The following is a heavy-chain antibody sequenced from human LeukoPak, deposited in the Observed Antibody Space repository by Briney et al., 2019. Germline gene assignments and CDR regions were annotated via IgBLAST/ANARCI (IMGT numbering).Heavy chain of an antibody. D-gene: IGHD4-17*01. CDR3: ARDSYGDLNY. CDR1: GGSVSSGSYY. Sequence: PLETLSLTCAVSGGSVSSGSYYWSWIRQPPGKGLEWSGYIYYSGSTNYNPSLKSRVTISVDTSKNQFSLKLSSVTAADTAVYYCARDSYGDLNYWGQGTLVTVSS. V-gene: IGHV4-61*01. J-gene: IGHJ4*02. CDR2: IYYSGST.